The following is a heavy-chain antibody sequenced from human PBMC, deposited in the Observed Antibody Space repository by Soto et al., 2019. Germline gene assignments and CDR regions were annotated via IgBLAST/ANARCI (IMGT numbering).Heavy chain of an antibody. V-gene: IGHV1-2*04. CDR3: ARGGDTIFGVVIRGYYYYGMDV. J-gene: IGHJ6*02. CDR2: INPNSGGT. Sequence: QVQLVQSGAEVKKPGASVKVSCKASGYTFTGYYMHWARQAPGQGLEWMGWINPNSGGTNYAQKFQGWVTMTRDTSISTAYMELSRLRSDDTAVYYCARGGDTIFGVVIRGYYYYGMDVWGQGTTVTVSS. D-gene: IGHD3-3*01. CDR1: GYTFTGYY.